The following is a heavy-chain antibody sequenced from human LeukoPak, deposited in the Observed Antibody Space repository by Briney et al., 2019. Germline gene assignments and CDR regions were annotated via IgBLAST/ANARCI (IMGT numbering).Heavy chain of an antibody. Sequence: GGSLRLSCAATGFTFSVYSMNWVRQPPGMGLEWVSYITSNSATIQYADSVKGRFTISRDNAKNSLSLQMNSLRDEDTAVYYCARSVGGHFDYWGQGMLVTVSS. V-gene: IGHV3-48*02. J-gene: IGHJ4*02. CDR2: ITSNSATI. CDR3: ARSVGGHFDY. D-gene: IGHD3-16*01. CDR1: GFTFSVYS.